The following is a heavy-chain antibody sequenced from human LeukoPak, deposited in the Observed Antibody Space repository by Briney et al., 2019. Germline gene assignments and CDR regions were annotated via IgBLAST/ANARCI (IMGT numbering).Heavy chain of an antibody. J-gene: IGHJ4*02. CDR1: GFTFSSSA. D-gene: IGHD1-26*01. V-gene: IGHV3-23*01. CDR3: AKSAFFGMGAGEFDF. CDR2: ITGRGDTS. Sequence: GGSLRLSCAGSGFTFSSSAMTWVRQAPGKGLEWVSIITGRGDTSSYADSVKGRAPISRDNSKNRLYLQLNSLRAEDAAVDYCAKSAFFGMGAGEFDFWAQGTLVSVSS.